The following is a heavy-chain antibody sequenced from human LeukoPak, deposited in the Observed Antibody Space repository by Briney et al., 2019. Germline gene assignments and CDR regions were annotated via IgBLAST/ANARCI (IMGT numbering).Heavy chain of an antibody. CDR2: IYYSGST. V-gene: IGHV4-39*01. CDR3: AIALGIVAALDYYYMDV. Sequence: SETLSLTCTVSGRSISSSSYYWGWIRQPPGKGLEWIGNIYYSGSTYYNPSLKSRVTISVDTSKNQFSLKLSSVTAADTAVYYCAIALGIVAALDYYYMDVWGKGTTVTVSS. J-gene: IGHJ6*03. D-gene: IGHD5-12*01. CDR1: GRSISSSSYY.